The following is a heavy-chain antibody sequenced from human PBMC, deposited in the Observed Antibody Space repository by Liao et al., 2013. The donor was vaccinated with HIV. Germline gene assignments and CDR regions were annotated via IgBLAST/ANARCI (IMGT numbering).Heavy chain of an antibody. CDR1: GVSISSGSHY. CDR2: FYHSGTT. CDR3: ARAVSSDNYHDAFDF. J-gene: IGHJ3*01. D-gene: IGHD6-19*01. Sequence: QLQLQESGPGLVRPSETLSLTCTVSGVSISSGSHYCSWIRQTPGKGLEWIGYFYHSGTTYYNPSLKSRVSISVDRSRNQFSLRLSSVTAADTAVYFCARAVSSDNYHDAFDFWGQGTMVTVSS. V-gene: IGHV4-30-2*01.